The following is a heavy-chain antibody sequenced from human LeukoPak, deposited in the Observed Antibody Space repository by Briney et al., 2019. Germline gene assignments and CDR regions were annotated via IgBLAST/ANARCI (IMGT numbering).Heavy chain of an antibody. CDR2: IYYSGST. CDR1: GVSISSYY. D-gene: IGHD3-22*01. Sequence: NSSETLSLTCTVSGVSISSYYWSWLRQPPGKGLEWIGYIYYSGSTNYNPSLKSRVTISVDTSKNQFSLKLSSVTAADTAVYYCARFLYYYESSGYYGSAYYYFDYWGRGTLVTVSS. CDR3: ARFLYYYESSGYYGSAYYYFDY. V-gene: IGHV4-59*01. J-gene: IGHJ4*02.